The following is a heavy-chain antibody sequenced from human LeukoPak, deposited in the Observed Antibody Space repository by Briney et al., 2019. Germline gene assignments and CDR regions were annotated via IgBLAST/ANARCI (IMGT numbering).Heavy chain of an antibody. D-gene: IGHD5-12*01. CDR2: ISWNSGSI. CDR3: AKGKWLRQAFDY. Sequence: GGSLRLSCAASGFTFDDYAMHWVRQAPGKGLEWVSGISWNSGSIGYADSVKGRFTISRDNAKNSLYLQMNSLRAEDTALYYCAKGKWLRQAFDYWGQGTLVTVSS. J-gene: IGHJ4*02. CDR1: GFTFDDYA. V-gene: IGHV3-9*01.